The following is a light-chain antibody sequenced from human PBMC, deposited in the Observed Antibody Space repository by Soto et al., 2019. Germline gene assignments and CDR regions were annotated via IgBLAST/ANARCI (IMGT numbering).Light chain of an antibody. CDR2: GTS. J-gene: IGKJ3*01. CDR1: QSVSSSY. CDR3: QQYGSSHSFT. V-gene: IGKV3-20*01. Sequence: EIVLTQSPGTLSLSPGERATLSCRASQSVSSSYLAWYQQKPGQAPRLLIYGTSSRATGIPDRFSGSGSGTDFTLTISRLEAEDFAVYYCQQYGSSHSFTFGPGTKVDI.